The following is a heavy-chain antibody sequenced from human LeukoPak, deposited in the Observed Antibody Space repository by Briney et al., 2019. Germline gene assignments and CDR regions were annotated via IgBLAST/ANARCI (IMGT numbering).Heavy chain of an antibody. Sequence: ASVKVSCKASGYTFTGYIMHWVRQGPGQGLEWMGWINPNSGGTNYAQKFQGWVTMTRDTSISTAYMELSRLRSDDTAVYYCARGSLHSSSWFPRAYFDYWGQGTLVTVSS. V-gene: IGHV1-2*04. CDR1: GYTFTGYI. CDR2: INPNSGGT. D-gene: IGHD6-13*01. J-gene: IGHJ4*02. CDR3: ARGSLHSSSWFPRAYFDY.